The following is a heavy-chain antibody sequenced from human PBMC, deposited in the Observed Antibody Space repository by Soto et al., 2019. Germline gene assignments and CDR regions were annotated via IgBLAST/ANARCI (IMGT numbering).Heavy chain of an antibody. CDR3: ARRFCSGRSCQGGSFEDY. D-gene: IGHD2-15*01. J-gene: IGHJ4*02. V-gene: IGHV1-18*01. Sequence: QVHLVQSGAEVKEPGASVKVSCKASGYTFTSYGITWVRQAPGQGLEWMGWISAYTGNTKYAQKLQGRVTMTTDTATSTAYMELRSLRSDDTAVFYCARRFCSGRSCQGGSFEDYWGQGTLVTVSS. CDR2: ISAYTGNT. CDR1: GYTFTSYG.